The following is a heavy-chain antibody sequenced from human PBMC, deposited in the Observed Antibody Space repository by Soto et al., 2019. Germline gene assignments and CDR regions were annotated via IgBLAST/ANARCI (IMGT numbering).Heavy chain of an antibody. CDR1: GFTFSSYA. CDR3: AKDPGYSRSWYLSVQDRNWFDP. CDR2: ISGSGGST. V-gene: IGHV3-23*01. Sequence: EVQLLESGGGLVQPGGSLRLSCAASGFTFSSYAMSWVRQAPGKGLEWVSAISGSGGSTYYADSVKGRFTISRDNSKNTLYLQMNSLRAEDTAVYYCAKDPGYSRSWYLSVQDRNWFDPWGQGTLVTVSS. D-gene: IGHD6-13*01. J-gene: IGHJ5*02.